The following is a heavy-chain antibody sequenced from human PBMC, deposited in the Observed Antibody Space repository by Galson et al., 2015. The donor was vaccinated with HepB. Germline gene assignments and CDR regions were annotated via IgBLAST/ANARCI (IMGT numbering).Heavy chain of an antibody. CDR2: LSYDGANK. V-gene: IGHV3-30-3*01. D-gene: IGHD2-2*01. CDR3: AKDGGYCTSTTCPPLDY. J-gene: IGHJ4*02. Sequence: SLRLSCAASGFAFNNYALHWVRQAPGKGLEWVTVLSYDGANKYYADSVKGRFTISRDNSKNTVYLQMNSLRPEDTAVYYCAKDGGYCTSTTCPPLDYWGQGTLVTVSS. CDR1: GFAFNNYA.